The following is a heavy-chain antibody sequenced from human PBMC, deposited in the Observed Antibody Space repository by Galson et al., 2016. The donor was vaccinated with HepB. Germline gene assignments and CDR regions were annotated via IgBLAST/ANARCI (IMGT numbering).Heavy chain of an antibody. D-gene: IGHD3-16*01. CDR3: TVWMSQHIYY. Sequence: SLRLSCAASGFTFSSYTMNWVRQAPGKGLEWVATIDSRTPTTHYADSVRGRFTISRDNSKDTVYLQMMTLTAEDTAVYYCTVWMSQHIYYWGQGTLVTVSS. V-gene: IGHV3-23*01. CDR2: IDSRTPTT. CDR1: GFTFSSYT. J-gene: IGHJ4*02.